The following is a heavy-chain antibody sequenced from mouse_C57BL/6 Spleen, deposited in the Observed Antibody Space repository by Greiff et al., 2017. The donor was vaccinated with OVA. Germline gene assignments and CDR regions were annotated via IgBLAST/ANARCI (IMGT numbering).Heavy chain of an antibody. D-gene: IGHD1-1*01. J-gene: IGHJ1*03. CDR3: ARDRYYGSSYGYFDV. CDR2: INYDGSST. Sequence: EVKVVESEGGLVQPGSSMKLSCTASGFTFSDYYMAWVRQVPEKGLEWVANINYDGSSTYYLDSLKSRFIISRDNAKNILYLQMSSLKSEDTATYYCARDRYYGSSYGYFDVWGTGTTVTVSS. CDR1: GFTFSDYY. V-gene: IGHV5-16*01.